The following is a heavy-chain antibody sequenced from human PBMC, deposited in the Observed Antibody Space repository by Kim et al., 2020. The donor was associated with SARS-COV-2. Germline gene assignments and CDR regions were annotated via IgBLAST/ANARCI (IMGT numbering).Heavy chain of an antibody. J-gene: IGHJ4*02. Sequence: GGSLRLSCAASGFTFSSYGMHWVRQAPGKGLEWVAVIWYDGSNKYYRDSVKGRFTISRDNSKNTLYLQMDSLRAEDTAVYFCARDRYNTSPRFDYWGQGTLVTVSS. D-gene: IGHD1-20*01. CDR1: GFTFSSYG. CDR3: ARDRYNTSPRFDY. V-gene: IGHV3-33*01. CDR2: IWYDGSNK.